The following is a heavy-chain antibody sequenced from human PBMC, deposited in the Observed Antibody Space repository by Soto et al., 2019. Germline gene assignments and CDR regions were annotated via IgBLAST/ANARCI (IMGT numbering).Heavy chain of an antibody. V-gene: IGHV1-69*12. D-gene: IGHD6-13*01. CDR1: GGTFSSYA. Sequence: QVQLVQSGAEVKKPGSSVKVSCKASGGTFSSYAISWVRQAPGQGLEWMGGIIPIFGTANYAQKFQGRVTITADDSTSTAYMELSSLRSEDTAVYYCARGKKLAHYYYSGMDVWGQGTTVTVSS. J-gene: IGHJ6*02. CDR3: ARGKKLAHYYYSGMDV. CDR2: IIPIFGTA.